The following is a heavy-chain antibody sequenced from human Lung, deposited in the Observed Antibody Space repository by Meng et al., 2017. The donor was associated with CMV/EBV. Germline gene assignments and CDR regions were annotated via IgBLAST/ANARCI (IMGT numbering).Heavy chain of an antibody. V-gene: IGHV3-7*01. D-gene: IGHD4-23*01. CDR2: INEDGTDK. J-gene: IGHJ4*02. CDR3: ARPIEGIRETPDY. CDR1: GFTVTRNW. Sequence: GGSLRLXCAASGFTVTRNWMTWVRQAPGKGLEWVANINEDGTDKNYLDSVKGRFTISSDNVKKSVYLQMNTLRGEDTAVYYCARPIEGIRETPDYWGQGTLVTVSS.